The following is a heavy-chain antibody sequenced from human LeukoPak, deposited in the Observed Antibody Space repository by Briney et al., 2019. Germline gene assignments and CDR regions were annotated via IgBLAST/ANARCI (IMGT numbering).Heavy chain of an antibody. J-gene: IGHJ4*02. D-gene: IGHD1-26*01. CDR3: AREGRYSGSYYTDY. CDR2: ISAYDGNT. Sequence: ASVKVSCKASGYTFTSYGISWVRQAPGQGLEWMGWISAYDGNTNYAQKLQGRVTMTTDTSTSTAYMELRSLRSDDTAVYYCAREGRYSGSYYTDYWGQGTLVTVSS. CDR1: GYTFTSYG. V-gene: IGHV1-18*01.